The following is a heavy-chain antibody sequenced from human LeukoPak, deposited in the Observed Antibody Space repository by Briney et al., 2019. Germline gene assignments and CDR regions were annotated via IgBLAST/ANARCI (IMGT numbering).Heavy chain of an antibody. Sequence: PSETLSLTCTVSGGSISSYYWSWIRQPAGKGLEWIGRIYTSGSTNYNPSLKSRVTMSVDTCKNQFSLILSPVTAADTAVYYCARGVSGSYWDWFDPWGQGTLVTVSS. CDR3: ARGVSGSYWDWFDP. V-gene: IGHV4-4*07. CDR2: IYTSGST. D-gene: IGHD1-26*01. CDR1: GGSISSYY. J-gene: IGHJ5*02.